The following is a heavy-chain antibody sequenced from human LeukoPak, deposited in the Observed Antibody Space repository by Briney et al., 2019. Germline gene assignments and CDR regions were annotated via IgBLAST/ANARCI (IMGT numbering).Heavy chain of an antibody. Sequence: GGSLRLSCAASGFTFSSYSMNWARQAPGKGLEWVSSISSSGSYIYYADSVKGRFPISRDNAKNSLYLQMNSLKAEDTAVYYCARTRTAMVTNYYYGMDVWGQGTTVTVSS. CDR2: ISSSGSYI. V-gene: IGHV3-21*01. D-gene: IGHD5-18*01. J-gene: IGHJ6*02. CDR1: GFTFSSYS. CDR3: ARTRTAMVTNYYYGMDV.